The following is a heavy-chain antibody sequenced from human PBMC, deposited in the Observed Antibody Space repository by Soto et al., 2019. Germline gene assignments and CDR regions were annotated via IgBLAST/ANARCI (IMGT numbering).Heavy chain of an antibody. J-gene: IGHJ4*02. CDR2: ISGSGGST. CDR3: AKGGTYPIMITFGGVIVAFDY. CDR1: GFTFSSYA. D-gene: IGHD3-16*02. Sequence: GGSLRLSCAASGFTFSSYAMSWVRQAPGKGLEWVSAISGSGGSTYYADSVKGRFTISRDNSKNTLYLQMNSLRAEDTAVYYCAKGGTYPIMITFGGVIVAFDYWGQGTLVTVSS. V-gene: IGHV3-23*01.